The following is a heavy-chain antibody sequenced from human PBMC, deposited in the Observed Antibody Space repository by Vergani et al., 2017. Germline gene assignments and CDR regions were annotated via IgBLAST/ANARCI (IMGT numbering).Heavy chain of an antibody. CDR3: ARVRRDDSSGYYYYYGMDV. CDR1: GGSIRSDEFY. CDR2: IDYSGST. V-gene: IGHV4-30-4*08. Sequence: QVQLQESGPGLVKPSQTLSLSCTVSGGSIRSDEFYWNWIRQPPGKGLEWIGYIDYSGSTYYNPSLKSRLTMSVDTSKNQFSLKLSSVTAADTAVYYCARVRRDDSSGYYYYYGMDVWGQGTTVTVSS. J-gene: IGHJ6*02. D-gene: IGHD3-22*01.